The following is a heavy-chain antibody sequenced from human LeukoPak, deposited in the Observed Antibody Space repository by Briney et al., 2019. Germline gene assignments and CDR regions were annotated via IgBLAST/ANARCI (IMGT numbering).Heavy chain of an antibody. CDR3: ARDYQAAAAMGRYNWFDP. CDR2: IYHSGST. CDR1: GYSISSGYY. D-gene: IGHD6-13*01. V-gene: IGHV4-38-2*02. Sequence: SETLSLTCTVSGYSISSGYYWGWIRQPPGKGLEWIGIIYHSGSTYYNPSLKSRVTMSVDTSKNQFSLKLSSVTAADTAVYYCARDYQAAAAMGRYNWFDPWGQGTLVTVSS. J-gene: IGHJ5*02.